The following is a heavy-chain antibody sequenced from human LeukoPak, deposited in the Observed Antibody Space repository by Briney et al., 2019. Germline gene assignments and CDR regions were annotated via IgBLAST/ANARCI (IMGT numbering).Heavy chain of an antibody. Sequence: ASMKVSCKASGYTFTSYGISWVRQAPGQGLEWMGWISAYNGNTNYAQKLQGRVTMTTDTSTSTAYMELRSLRSDDTAVYYCARDWGSSWPRDDAFGIWGQGTMVTVSS. CDR1: GYTFTSYG. V-gene: IGHV1-18*01. J-gene: IGHJ3*02. CDR3: ARDWGSSWPRDDAFGI. CDR2: ISAYNGNT. D-gene: IGHD6-13*01.